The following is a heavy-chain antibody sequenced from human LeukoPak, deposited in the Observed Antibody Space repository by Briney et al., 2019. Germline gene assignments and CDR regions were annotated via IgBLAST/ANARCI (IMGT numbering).Heavy chain of an antibody. CDR3: ALSCSSCVGYFDY. Sequence: ASVKVSCKASGGTFSSYAISWVRQAPGQGLEWMGGIIPIFGTANYAQKFHGRVTITTDESTSTAYMELSSLRSEDTGVYYCALSCSSCVGYFDYWGQGTLVTVSS. V-gene: IGHV1-69*05. CDR2: IIPIFGTA. J-gene: IGHJ4*02. CDR1: GGTFSSYA. D-gene: IGHD2-2*01.